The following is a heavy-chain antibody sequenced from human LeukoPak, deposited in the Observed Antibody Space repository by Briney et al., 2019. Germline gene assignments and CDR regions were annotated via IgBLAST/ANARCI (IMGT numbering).Heavy chain of an antibody. D-gene: IGHD6-19*01. V-gene: IGHV1-69*05. CDR1: GGTFSSYA. Sequence: ASVKVSCKASGGTFSSYAISWVRQAPGQGLEWMGRIIPIFGTANYAQKFQGRVTITTDESTSTAYMELSSLRSEDTAVYYCARVSRGYSSGWYISNYYYYYMDVWGKGTTVTVSS. J-gene: IGHJ6*03. CDR3: ARVSRGYSSGWYISNYYYYYMDV. CDR2: IIPIFGTA.